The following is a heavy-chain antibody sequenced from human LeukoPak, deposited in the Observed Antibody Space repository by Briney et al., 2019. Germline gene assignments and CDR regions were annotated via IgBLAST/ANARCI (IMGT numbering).Heavy chain of an antibody. J-gene: IGHJ4*02. V-gene: IGHV1-18*01. CDR3: ARDTALVITPGGPDY. CDR2: ISAYNGDT. D-gene: IGHD2/OR15-2a*01. CDR1: GYTFARYG. Sequence: EASVKVSCKASGYTFARYGISWVRQAPGQGLEWMAWISAYNGDTKYAQHLQDRVTLTTDTSTGTAYMELRSLTSDDTALYYCARDTALVITPGGPDYWGRGTLVTVSS.